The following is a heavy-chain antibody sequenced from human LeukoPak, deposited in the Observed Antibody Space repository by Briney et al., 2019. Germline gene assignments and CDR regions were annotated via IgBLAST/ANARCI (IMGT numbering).Heavy chain of an antibody. Sequence: GGSLRLSCAASGFTFSNYWMHWVRQAPGKGLVWVSRINSDESSTNYADSVKGRFTISRDNAKNTLFLQMRSLRAEDTAVYFCARRAAAGGYYDSWGQGTLVTVSS. D-gene: IGHD6-25*01. V-gene: IGHV3-74*01. CDR1: GFTFSNYW. CDR2: INSDESST. CDR3: ARRAAAGGYYDS. J-gene: IGHJ4*02.